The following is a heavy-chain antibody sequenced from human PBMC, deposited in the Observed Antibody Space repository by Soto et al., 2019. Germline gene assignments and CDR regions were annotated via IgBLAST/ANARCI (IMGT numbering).Heavy chain of an antibody. Sequence: PGGSLRLSCAASGFTFSSYGMHWVRQAPGKGLEWVAVISYDGSNKYYADSVKGRFTISRDNSKNTLYLQMNSLRAEDTAVYYCAKDGDYGLNGTWGQGTLVTVSS. V-gene: IGHV3-30*18. D-gene: IGHD4-17*01. CDR2: ISYDGSNK. CDR3: AKDGDYGLNGT. CDR1: GFTFSSYG. J-gene: IGHJ5*02.